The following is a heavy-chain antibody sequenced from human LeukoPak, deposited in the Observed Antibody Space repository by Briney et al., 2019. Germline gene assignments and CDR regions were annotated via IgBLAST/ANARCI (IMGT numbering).Heavy chain of an antibody. CDR3: ARDRGLSSGGSWDY. Sequence: GGSLRLSCAASGFTFSSYSMNWVRQAPGKGLEWVSYISSSSSTIYYADSVKGRFTISGDNAKNSLFLQMNSLRAEDTAVYYCARDRGLSSGGSWDYWGQGTLVTVSS. CDR2: ISSSSSTI. V-gene: IGHV3-48*01. D-gene: IGHD2-15*01. J-gene: IGHJ4*02. CDR1: GFTFSSYS.